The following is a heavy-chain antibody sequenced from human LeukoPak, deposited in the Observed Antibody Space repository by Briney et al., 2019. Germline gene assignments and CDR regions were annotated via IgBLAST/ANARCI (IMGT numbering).Heavy chain of an antibody. Sequence: GASVKVSCKVSGYLTDLSVHWVRQAPGKGLEWMGGFDPDDGEIIYAQKFQGRITMTEVTSTDTAYMELSSLRSDDTAVYYCATTSYCSHISCFSYARLDPWGQGTLVTVSS. CDR2: FDPDDGEI. D-gene: IGHD2-15*01. J-gene: IGHJ5*02. CDR1: GYLTDLS. CDR3: ATTSYCSHISCFSYARLDP. V-gene: IGHV1-24*01.